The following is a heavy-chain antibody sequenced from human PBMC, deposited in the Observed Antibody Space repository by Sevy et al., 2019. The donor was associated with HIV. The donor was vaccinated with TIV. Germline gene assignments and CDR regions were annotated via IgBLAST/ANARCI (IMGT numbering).Heavy chain of an antibody. J-gene: IGHJ4*02. V-gene: IGHV3-20*04. CDR3: ARHKYDSSGYYSPVDY. CDR1: GFTFDDYG. Sequence: GGSLRLSCAASGFTFDDYGMIWVRQAPGKGLEWVSGINWNGGSTGYADSVKGRFTISRDNAKNSLYLQMNSLRAEDTALYYCARHKYDSSGYYSPVDYWGQGTLVTVSS. D-gene: IGHD3-22*01. CDR2: INWNGGST.